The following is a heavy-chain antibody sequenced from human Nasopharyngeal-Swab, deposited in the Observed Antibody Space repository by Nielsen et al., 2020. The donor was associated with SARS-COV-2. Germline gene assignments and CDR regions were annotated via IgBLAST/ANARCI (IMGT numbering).Heavy chain of an antibody. CDR3: ARVPITVIIGDAFDI. CDR2: IYHSGST. CDR1: GGSVSSGSYY. V-gene: IGHV4-39*07. D-gene: IGHD3-22*01. J-gene: IGHJ3*02. Sequence: SETLSLTCTVSGGSVSSGSYYWGWIRQPPGKGLDWIGSIYHSGSTYYNPSLKSRVTISVDTSKNQFSLKLSSVTAADTAVYYCARVPITVIIGDAFDIWGQGTMVTVSS.